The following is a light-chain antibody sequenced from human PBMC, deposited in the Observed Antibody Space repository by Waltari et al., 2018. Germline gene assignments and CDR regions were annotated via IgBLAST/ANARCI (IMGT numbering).Light chain of an antibody. Sequence: DIQMTQSPSTLSASVGDRVTITCRASQSISSWLAWYQQKPGKAPKLLIEEASSLESGVPSRFSGSGSGTEFTLTISSLQPDDFATYYCQQYNSYSPWTFGQGTKVEIK. J-gene: IGKJ1*01. CDR2: EAS. V-gene: IGKV1-5*01. CDR1: QSISSW. CDR3: QQYNSYSPWT.